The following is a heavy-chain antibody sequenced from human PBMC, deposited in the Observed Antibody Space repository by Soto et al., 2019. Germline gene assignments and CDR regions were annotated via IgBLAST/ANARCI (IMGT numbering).Heavy chain of an antibody. Sequence: ASVKVSCKASGFTFTSSAMQWVRQARGQRLEWVGWISAYNGNTNYAQKLQDRVTMTTDTSTSTAYMELRSLRSDDTAVYYCARGSSSWSAGFDYWGQGTLVTVSS. CDR3: ARGSSSWSAGFDY. D-gene: IGHD6-13*01. CDR2: ISAYNGNT. CDR1: GFTFTSSA. J-gene: IGHJ4*02. V-gene: IGHV1-18*01.